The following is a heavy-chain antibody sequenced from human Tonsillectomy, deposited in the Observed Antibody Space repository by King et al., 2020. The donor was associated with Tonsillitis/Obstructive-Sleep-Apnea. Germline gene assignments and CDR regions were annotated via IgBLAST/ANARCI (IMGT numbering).Heavy chain of an antibody. CDR2: ILYDGSNK. Sequence: QVQLVESGGGVVQPGRSLRLSCAASGFTFSSYGMHWVRQAPAKGLEWVAVILYDGSNKYYADSVKGRFTISRDNSKNTLYLQMNSLRAEDTAVYYCAKGGYDSSGYYLGEFDYWGQGTLVTVSS. CDR3: AKGGYDSSGYYLGEFDY. J-gene: IGHJ4*02. V-gene: IGHV3-30*18. CDR1: GFTFSSYG. D-gene: IGHD3-22*01.